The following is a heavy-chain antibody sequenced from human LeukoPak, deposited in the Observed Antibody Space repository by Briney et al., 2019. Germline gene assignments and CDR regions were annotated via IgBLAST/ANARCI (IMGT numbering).Heavy chain of an antibody. D-gene: IGHD3-22*01. CDR2: FDPEDGET. J-gene: IGHJ4*02. V-gene: IGHV1-24*01. Sequence: GASVKVSCKVSGYTLTELSMHWVRQAPGKGLEWMGGFDPEDGETIYAQKFQGRVTMTEDTSTDTAYVELSSLRSEDTAVYYCATGDSSGSNYFDYWGQGTLVTVSS. CDR1: GYTLTELS. CDR3: ATGDSSGSNYFDY.